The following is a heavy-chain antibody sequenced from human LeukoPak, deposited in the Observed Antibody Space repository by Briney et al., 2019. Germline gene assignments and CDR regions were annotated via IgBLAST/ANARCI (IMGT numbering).Heavy chain of an antibody. J-gene: IGHJ4*02. CDR2: ISGGGGSA. CDR3: ARATLGDNYGPFDY. D-gene: IGHD5-18*01. V-gene: IGHV3-23*01. Sequence: GGSLRLSCAGSGFTFSTYAMSWVRQAPGKGLEWVSGISGGGGSAYFADSVKGRFTISRDNSQNTLYLQMNSLRAEDTAIYYCARATLGDNYGPFDYWGQGTLVTVSS. CDR1: GFTFSTYA.